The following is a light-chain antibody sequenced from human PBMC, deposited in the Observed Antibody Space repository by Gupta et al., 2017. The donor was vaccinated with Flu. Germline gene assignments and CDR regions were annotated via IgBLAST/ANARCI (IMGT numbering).Light chain of an antibody. V-gene: IGLV2-14*03. Sequence: QSALTQPASVSGSLGPSITISCIGTSSDVGGYNYVSWYQQLPGKAPKLLIYDVIKRPSGISNRFSGSKSGNTASLTISGRQAEDEADDYCSSYTTSGPPDDVFGTGTKVTVL. CDR3: SSYTTSGPPDDV. CDR1: SSDVGGYNY. CDR2: DVI. J-gene: IGLJ1*01.